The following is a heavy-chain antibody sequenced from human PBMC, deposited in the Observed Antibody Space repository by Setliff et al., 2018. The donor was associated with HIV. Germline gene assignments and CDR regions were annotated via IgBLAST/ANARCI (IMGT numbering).Heavy chain of an antibody. CDR3: ARHDITLVRGLV. CDR1: GYSISSGYY. Sequence: SETLSLTCPVSGYSISSGYYWGWIRQPPGRGLEWIGAIHHSGNTYYNPSLKSRVTISVDTSKNLFPLKVNSVTAADTAVYYCARHDITLVRGLVWGQGTTVTVSS. CDR2: IHHSGNT. D-gene: IGHD3-10*01. J-gene: IGHJ6*02. V-gene: IGHV4-38-2*01.